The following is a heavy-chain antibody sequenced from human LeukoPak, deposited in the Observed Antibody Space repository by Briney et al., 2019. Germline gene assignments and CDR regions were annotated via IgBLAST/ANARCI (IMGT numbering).Heavy chain of an antibody. J-gene: IGHJ4*02. V-gene: IGHV4-4*07. CDR2: IYTSGAT. Sequence: PSETLFLTCTVSGASIDNNYWSWARQSAGGRLEWIGRIYTSGATNFNPSLKSRVTISVDTSKNQFSLKLNSLIAADTAVYYCTVGAASGSLAYWGPGTLVSVSS. CDR3: TVGAASGSLAY. CDR1: GASIDNNY. D-gene: IGHD6-13*01.